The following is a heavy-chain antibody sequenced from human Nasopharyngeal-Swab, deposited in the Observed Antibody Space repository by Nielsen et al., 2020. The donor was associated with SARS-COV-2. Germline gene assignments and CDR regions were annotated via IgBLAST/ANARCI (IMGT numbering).Heavy chain of an antibody. J-gene: IGHJ3*02. V-gene: IGHV3-23*01. Sequence: GESLKISCAASGLSFSNYAMSWVRQAPGKGLEWLSGVSGSGGSTYYADSVKGRFTVSRDSSKSTLYLQMNSLRAEDTAVYYCAKGYSTGWHAFDIWGQGTMVTVSS. CDR3: AKGYSTGWHAFDI. D-gene: IGHD6-19*01. CDR1: GLSFSNYA. CDR2: VSGSGGST.